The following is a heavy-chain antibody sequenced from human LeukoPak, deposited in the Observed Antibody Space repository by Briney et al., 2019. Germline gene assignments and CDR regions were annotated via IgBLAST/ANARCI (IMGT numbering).Heavy chain of an antibody. Sequence: SETLSLTCAVSGYSISNSNWWGWIRQPPGKGLEWIGYIYYSGSTYYNPSLKSRVTMSVDTSKNQFSLKLSSVTAADTAVYYCARLYDSSGYYYRDDAFDIWGQGTMVTVSS. J-gene: IGHJ3*02. V-gene: IGHV4-28*01. D-gene: IGHD3-22*01. CDR3: ARLYDSSGYYYRDDAFDI. CDR1: GYSISNSNW. CDR2: IYYSGST.